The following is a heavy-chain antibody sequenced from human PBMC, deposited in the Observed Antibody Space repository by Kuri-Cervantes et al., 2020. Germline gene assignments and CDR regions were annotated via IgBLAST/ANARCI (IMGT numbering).Heavy chain of an antibody. Sequence: GGSLRPSCPEVRFTFSSLAMHWVRQAPGKRLEYVSAISSNGGNTYYANSVKGRFTISRDKSKNTLYLQMNSLRAEGTAVYYCARGDEVTRKDYGGNLDHWRQGTLVTVSS. CDR1: RFTFSSLA. J-gene: IGHJ4*02. V-gene: IGHV3-64*01. CDR3: ARGDEVTRKDYGGNLDH. CDR2: ISSNGGNT. D-gene: IGHD4-23*01.